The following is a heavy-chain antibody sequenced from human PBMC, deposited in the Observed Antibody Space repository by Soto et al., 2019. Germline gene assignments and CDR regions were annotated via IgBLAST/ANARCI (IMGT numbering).Heavy chain of an antibody. CDR1: GGSFSGYY. Sequence: SETLSLTCAVYGGSFSGYYWSWIRQPPGKGLEWIGKINHSGSTNYNPSLKSRVTISVGTSKNQFSLKLSSVTAADTAVYYCARARGQPFRHCSGDQCYSPYFDYWGQGSLVTVSS. D-gene: IGHD2-15*01. CDR2: INHSGST. CDR3: ARARGQPFRHCSGDQCYSPYFDY. J-gene: IGHJ4*02. V-gene: IGHV4-34*01.